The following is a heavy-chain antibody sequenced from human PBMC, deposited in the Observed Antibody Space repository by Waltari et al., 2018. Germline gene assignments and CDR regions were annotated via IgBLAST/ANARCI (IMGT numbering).Heavy chain of an antibody. Sequence: QVQLQESGPGLVKPSGTLSLTCAVSGGSISSSNWWSWVRQPPGKGLEWIGEIYHSGRTNYNPTLKSRVTIAVDKSKNQFSLKLSSLTAADTAVYYCARYCSGGSCYSDPFDYWGQGTLVTVSS. D-gene: IGHD2-15*01. V-gene: IGHV4-4*02. J-gene: IGHJ4*02. CDR3: ARYCSGGSCYSDPFDY. CDR2: IYHSGRT. CDR1: GGSISSSNW.